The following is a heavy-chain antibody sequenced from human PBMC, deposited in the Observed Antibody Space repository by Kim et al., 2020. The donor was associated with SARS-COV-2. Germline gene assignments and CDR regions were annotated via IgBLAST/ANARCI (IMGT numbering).Heavy chain of an antibody. CDR2: IYHSGST. CDR1: GGSISSSNW. Sequence: SETLSLTCAVSGGSISSSNWWSWVRQPPGKGLEWIGEIYHSGSTNYNPSLKSRVTISVDKSKNQFSLKLSSVTAADTAVYYCARDNVLRFLEWSTSYYYYMDVWGKGTTVTVSS. V-gene: IGHV4-4*02. J-gene: IGHJ6*03. CDR3: ARDNVLRFLEWSTSYYYYMDV. D-gene: IGHD3-3*01.